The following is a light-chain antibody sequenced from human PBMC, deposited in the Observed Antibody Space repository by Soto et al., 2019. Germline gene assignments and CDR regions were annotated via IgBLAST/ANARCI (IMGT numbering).Light chain of an antibody. V-gene: IGKV3-20*01. CDR3: QQYGNSPWT. Sequence: EIVLTQSPGTLSLSPGERATLSCRASQSISSNYLAWYQQKPGQAPRLLIYGASSRATGIPDRFSGSGSGTEFTLTISRLEPEDFVVYYCQQYGNSPWTFGQGTKVEIK. J-gene: IGKJ1*01. CDR2: GAS. CDR1: QSISSNY.